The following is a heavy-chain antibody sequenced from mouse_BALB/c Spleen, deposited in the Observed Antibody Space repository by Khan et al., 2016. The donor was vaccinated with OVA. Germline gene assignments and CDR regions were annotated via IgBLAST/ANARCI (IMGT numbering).Heavy chain of an antibody. V-gene: IGHV5-6-5*01. Sequence: EVGLVESGGGLVKPGGSLKLSCAASGFTFSNYAMSWVRQSPEKRLEWVASISSGDSTYYPDSVKGRFTISRDNARNILYLQMSSLRSEDTAMYYCARDYWFAYWGQGTLVTVSA. J-gene: IGHJ3*01. CDR3: ARDYWFAY. CDR1: GFTFSNYA. CDR2: ISSGDST.